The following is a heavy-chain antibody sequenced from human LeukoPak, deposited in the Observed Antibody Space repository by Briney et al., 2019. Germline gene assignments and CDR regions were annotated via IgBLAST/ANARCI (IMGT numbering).Heavy chain of an antibody. J-gene: IGHJ3*02. V-gene: IGHV4-4*07. D-gene: IGHD6-19*01. CDR3: ARGIGSGWYGAFDI. Sequence: SETLSLSCTVSGGSISSYYWSWIRQPAGKGLEWIGRIYTSGSTNYNPSLKSRVTISVHTSRNQFSLKLSSVTAADPAVYYCARGIGSGWYGAFDIWGQGTMVTVSS. CDR1: GGSISSYY. CDR2: IYTSGST.